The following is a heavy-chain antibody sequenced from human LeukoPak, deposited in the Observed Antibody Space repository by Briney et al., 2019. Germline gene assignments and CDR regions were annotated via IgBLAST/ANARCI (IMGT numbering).Heavy chain of an antibody. D-gene: IGHD1-26*01. CDR2: INPNTGDT. V-gene: IGHV1-2*02. Sequence: ASVKVSCKASGYTFSDYYMQWVRQTPGQGLEWMGWINPNTGDTNYAQKFQGRVTMTRDTSISTVYMELSRLRSDDTAVYYCAREEALGSGSFDYWGQGTLVTVSS. CDR3: AREEALGSGSFDY. CDR1: GYTFSDYY. J-gene: IGHJ4*02.